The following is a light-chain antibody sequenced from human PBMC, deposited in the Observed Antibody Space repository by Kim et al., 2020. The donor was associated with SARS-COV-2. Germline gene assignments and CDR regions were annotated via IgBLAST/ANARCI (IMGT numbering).Light chain of an antibody. V-gene: IGKV4-1*01. J-gene: IGKJ1*01. CDR1: QSVLYSSNNKNY. CDR3: QQYYSTPWT. Sequence: ATINCKSSQSVLYSSNNKNYLTWYQHKPGQPPKLLIYWASTRESGVPDRFSGSGSGTDFTLTISSLQAEDVAVYYCQQYYSTPWTFGQGTKVDIK. CDR2: WAS.